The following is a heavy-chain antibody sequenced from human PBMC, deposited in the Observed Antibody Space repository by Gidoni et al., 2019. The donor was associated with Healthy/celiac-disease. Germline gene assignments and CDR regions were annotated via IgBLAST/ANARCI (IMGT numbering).Heavy chain of an antibody. V-gene: IGHV4-31*03. CDR1: GGSISSGGYY. J-gene: IGHJ6*02. D-gene: IGHD5-12*01. Sequence: QVQLQESGPGLVKPSQTLSLTCTVSGGSISSGGYYWSWIRQHPGKGLEWIGYIYYSGSTYYNPSLKSRVTISVDTSKNQFSLKLSSVTAADTAVYYCARDYKGMATISAGYYGMDVWGQGTTVTVSS. CDR3: ARDYKGMATISAGYYGMDV. CDR2: IYYSGST.